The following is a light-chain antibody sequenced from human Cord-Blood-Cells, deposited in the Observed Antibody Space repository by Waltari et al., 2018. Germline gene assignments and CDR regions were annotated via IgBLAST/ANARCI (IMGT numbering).Light chain of an antibody. CDR3: QAWDSSTASV. CDR1: KLGDKY. Sequence: SYELTQPPSVSVSPGPTASITCSGDKLGDKYACWYQQKPGQSPVLVIYQDSKRPSGIPERFSGSNSGNTATLTISGTQAMDEADYYCQAWDSSTASVFGGGTKLTVL. CDR2: QDS. V-gene: IGLV3-1*01. J-gene: IGLJ3*02.